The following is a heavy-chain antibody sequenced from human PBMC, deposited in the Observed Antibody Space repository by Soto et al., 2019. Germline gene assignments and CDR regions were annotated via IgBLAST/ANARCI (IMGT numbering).Heavy chain of an antibody. CDR1: GFTFNYYA. Sequence: GGSLRLSCAASGFTFNYYAMNWVRQAPGKGLEWVSGISGSGGSTYYADSVKGRFTISRDNSKNTLFLQMNSLRADDTAVYFCAKDLGAASRWGFDYWGQGTLVTVSS. D-gene: IGHD3-16*01. CDR3: AKDLGAASRWGFDY. J-gene: IGHJ4*02. CDR2: ISGSGGST. V-gene: IGHV3-23*01.